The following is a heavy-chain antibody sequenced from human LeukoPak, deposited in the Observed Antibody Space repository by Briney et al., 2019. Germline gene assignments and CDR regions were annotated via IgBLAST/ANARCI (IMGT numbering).Heavy chain of an antibody. CDR1: GGSISIVDYY. CDR3: ARVWGYGDSRFDS. Sequence: SETLSLTCTVSGGSISIVDYYWSWIRQPPGKGLEWIGHIYYSGSTNYNPSLKTRVTFSVDTSTNQFSLRLSSVTAADTALYYCARVWGYGDSRFDSWAQGTLVAVSS. CDR2: IYYSGST. J-gene: IGHJ4*02. D-gene: IGHD4-17*01. V-gene: IGHV4-61*08.